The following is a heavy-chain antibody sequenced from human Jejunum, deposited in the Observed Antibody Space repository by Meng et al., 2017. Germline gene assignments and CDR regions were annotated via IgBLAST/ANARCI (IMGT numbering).Heavy chain of an antibody. Sequence: GGSLRLSCAASGFTFANYGMTWVRQAPGKGLEWVSGIMWNGAITGYADSVQGRFTISRDNAKNSLYLQMNSLSAEDTALYYCAIDSVRGRGDISGYLFVDWGPGKLVNGAS. D-gene: IGHD3-22*01. CDR2: IMWNGAIT. CDR1: GFTFANYG. CDR3: AIDSVRGRGDISGYLFVD. J-gene: IGHJ4*02. V-gene: IGHV3-20*04.